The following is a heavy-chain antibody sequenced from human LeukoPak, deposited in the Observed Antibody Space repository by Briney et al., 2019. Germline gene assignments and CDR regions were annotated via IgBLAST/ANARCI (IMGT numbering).Heavy chain of an antibody. CDR2: IYSGGST. D-gene: IGHD6-19*01. CDR3: ASSPYSSGSY. Sequence: HTGGSLRLSCAASGFTVSSNYMSWVRQAPGKGLEWASVIYSGGSTYYADSVKGRFTISRDNSKNTLYLQMNSLRAEDTAVYYCASSPYSSGSYWGQGTLVTVSS. J-gene: IGHJ4*02. CDR1: GFTVSSNY. V-gene: IGHV3-53*01.